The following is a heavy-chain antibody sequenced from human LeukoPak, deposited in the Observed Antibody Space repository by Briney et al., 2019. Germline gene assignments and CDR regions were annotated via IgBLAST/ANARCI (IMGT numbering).Heavy chain of an antibody. CDR1: GFTFSSYW. CDR3: ARISLYPTVDERIVVVVPAAPDY. D-gene: IGHD2-2*01. V-gene: IGHV3-7*03. Sequence: TGGSLRLSCAASGFTFSSYWMSWVRQAPGKGLEWVANIKQDGSEKYYVDSVKGRFTISRDNAKNSLYLQMNSLRAEDTAVYYCARISLYPTVDERIVVVVPAAPDYWGQGTLVTVSS. J-gene: IGHJ4*02. CDR2: IKQDGSEK.